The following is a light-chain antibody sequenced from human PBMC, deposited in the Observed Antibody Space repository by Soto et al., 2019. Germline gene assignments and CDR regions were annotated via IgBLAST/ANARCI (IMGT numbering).Light chain of an antibody. Sequence: IQMTESPSSVSASVGDTFTITCRASQGIGSWLAWYHQIPGKAPKLLTYSASSLQSGTPSRFTGRGSGAAFTLTITNLQPEDVGVYHCQQASSFPRTFGGGTKVDIK. V-gene: IGKV1-12*01. CDR3: QQASSFPRT. CDR2: SAS. CDR1: QGIGSW. J-gene: IGKJ4*01.